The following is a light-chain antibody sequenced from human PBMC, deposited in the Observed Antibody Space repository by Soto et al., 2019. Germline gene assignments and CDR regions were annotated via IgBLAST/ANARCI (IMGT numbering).Light chain of an antibody. CDR1: QSVSTF. Sequence: EIVLTQSPATLSLSPGERATLSCRAPQSVSTFLAWYQQKPGQAPRLLIYDASKRATGIPTRFSGSGSGTDFILTISSLEPEDFAVYYCQQRINWPLTFGGGTKVEIK. J-gene: IGKJ4*01. CDR3: QQRINWPLT. V-gene: IGKV3-11*01. CDR2: DAS.